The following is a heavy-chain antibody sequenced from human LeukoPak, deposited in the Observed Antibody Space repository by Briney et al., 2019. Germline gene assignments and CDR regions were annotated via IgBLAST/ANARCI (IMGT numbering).Heavy chain of an antibody. CDR1: GYSFINYW. Sequence: PGESLKISCQGFGYSFINYWIGWVRQVPGKGMEWMGVIYPGNSRVRYNPSFQGQVTLSVDNSINTAYLYWVSLRASDTALYYSACRDPTGTWSLPWDQATLITVSA. V-gene: IGHV5-51*03. D-gene: IGHD1-14*01. J-gene: IGHJ1*01. CDR2: IYPGNSRV. CDR3: ACRDPTGTWSLP.